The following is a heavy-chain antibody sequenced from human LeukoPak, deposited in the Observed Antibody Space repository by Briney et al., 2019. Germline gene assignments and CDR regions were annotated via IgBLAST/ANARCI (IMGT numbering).Heavy chain of an antibody. D-gene: IGHD5-12*01. CDR1: GFTFSSYS. J-gene: IGHJ4*02. CDR2: ISGSDNTI. Sequence: GRSLRLSCAASGFTFSSYSMNWVRQAPGKGLEWVSYISGSDNTIYYADSVKGRFTISRDNARNSLYLQMNSLRDEDTAVYYCARVHRGYSFGRLDYWGQGTLVTVSS. CDR3: ARVHRGYSFGRLDY. V-gene: IGHV3-48*02.